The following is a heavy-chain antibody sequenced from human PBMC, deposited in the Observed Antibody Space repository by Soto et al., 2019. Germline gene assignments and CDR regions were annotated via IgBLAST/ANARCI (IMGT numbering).Heavy chain of an antibody. CDR3: ADTVPAATHYDYYDMDV. CDR1: GFTFSYYT. CDR2: ISGSGDTI. D-gene: IGHD2-2*01. V-gene: IGHV3-23*01. J-gene: IGHJ6*02. Sequence: EVQLSESGGGLVQPGGSLRLSCAASGFTFSYYTMSWVRQAPGKGLEWVSGISGSGDTIYYADSVQGRFTISRDHSTTAPHLTMNSMRADDTAVYSCADTVPAATHYDYYDMDVWGQGTTVTVSS.